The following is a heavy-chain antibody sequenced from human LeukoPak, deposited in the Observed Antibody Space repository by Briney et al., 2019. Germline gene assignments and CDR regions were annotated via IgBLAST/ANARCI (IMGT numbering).Heavy chain of an antibody. V-gene: IGHV3-53*01. D-gene: IGHD6-19*01. CDR1: EFSVSSNY. J-gene: IGHJ2*01. CDR2: IHSDGTT. CDR3: VREGTPGRQFFDL. Sequence: GGSLRLSCAASEFSVSSNYMTWVRQAPGKGLEWVPVIHSDGTTYYADSVRGRFTISTDNSKNSLFLQMNSMGADDTAVYYCVREGTPGRQFFDLWGRGTLVTVSS.